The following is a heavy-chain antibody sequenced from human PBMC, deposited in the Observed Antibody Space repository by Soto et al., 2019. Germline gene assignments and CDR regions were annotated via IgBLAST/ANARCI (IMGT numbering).Heavy chain of an antibody. Sequence: GASVKVSCKASGGTFSSYAISWVRQAPGQGLEWMGGIIPICGTANYSQKFQGRFTITADESTSTAYMELSSLRSEDTAVYYCARSLWGSGYYLCFNYWGQGTLVTVSS. V-gene: IGHV1-69*13. CDR2: IIPICGTA. J-gene: IGHJ4*02. D-gene: IGHD3-22*01. CDR3: ARSLWGSGYYLCFNY. CDR1: GGTFSSYA.